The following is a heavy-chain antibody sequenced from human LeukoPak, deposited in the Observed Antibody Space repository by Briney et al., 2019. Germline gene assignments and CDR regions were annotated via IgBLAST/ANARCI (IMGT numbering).Heavy chain of an antibody. Sequence: GGSLRLSCAASGFTFNNAWMNWVRQAPGKGLEWVGRFKSRTTGGTTDYAAAVKGRFTISRDDSKNTLYLQMNSLKTEDTAVYCCTTEVPEFAAAGGFDYWGQGTLVTVSS. CDR2: FKSRTTGGTT. CDR1: GFTFNNAW. J-gene: IGHJ4*02. V-gene: IGHV3-15*01. D-gene: IGHD6-13*01. CDR3: TTEVPEFAAAGGFDY.